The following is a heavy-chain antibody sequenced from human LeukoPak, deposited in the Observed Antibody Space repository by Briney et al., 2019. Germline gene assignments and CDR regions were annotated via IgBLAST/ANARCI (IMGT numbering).Heavy chain of an antibody. CDR2: FDPEDGET. CDR1: GYTLTELS. D-gene: IGHD3-9*01. V-gene: IGHV1-24*01. J-gene: IGHJ3*02. CDR3: ATLSRSYVFVPLVSAFDI. Sequence: ASVKVSCKVSGYTLTELSMHWVRQAPGKGLEWMGGFDPEDGETIYAQKFQGRVTMTEDTSTDTAYMELSSLRSEDTAVYYCATLSRSYVFVPLVSAFDIWGQGTMVTVSS.